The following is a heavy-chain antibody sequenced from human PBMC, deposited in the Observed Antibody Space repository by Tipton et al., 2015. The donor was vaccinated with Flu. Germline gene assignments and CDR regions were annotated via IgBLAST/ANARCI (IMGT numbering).Heavy chain of an antibody. D-gene: IGHD4-11*01. Sequence: LRLSCTVSGDSISGSYYWGWIRQAPGKGLEWIGNISHTGSTYHNPSLKSRVTMSVDTSRNHLSLRPRSVTAADTAVYFCARRDFSNYVSDPKSWFDPWGQGILVTVSP. J-gene: IGHJ5*02. CDR2: ISHTGST. V-gene: IGHV4-38-2*02. CDR1: GDSISGSYY. CDR3: ARRDFSNYVSDPKSWFDP.